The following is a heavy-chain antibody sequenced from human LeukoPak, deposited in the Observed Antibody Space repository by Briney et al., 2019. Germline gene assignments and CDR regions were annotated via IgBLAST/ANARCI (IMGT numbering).Heavy chain of an antibody. V-gene: IGHV3-23*01. J-gene: IGHJ3*02. CDR2: ISVSDNST. CDR3: AKVVNINWERDAFDI. Sequence: GGSLRLSCAASGFTFSSYAMNWVRQAPGKGLEWVSSISVSDNSTYYADSVKGRFTISRDNSKNTLYVQMNSLRAEDTAIYYCAKVVNINWERDAFDIWGQGTMVTVSS. CDR1: GFTFSSYA. D-gene: IGHD7-27*01.